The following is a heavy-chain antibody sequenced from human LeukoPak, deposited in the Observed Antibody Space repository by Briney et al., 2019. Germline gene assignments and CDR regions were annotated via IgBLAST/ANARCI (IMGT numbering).Heavy chain of an antibody. CDR3: ARKYSSSPYYFGC. V-gene: IGHV4-38-2*01. CDR1: GYSISNGDY. D-gene: IGHD6-13*01. Sequence: SETLSLTCAVSGYSISNGDYWGWIRQPPGKGLEWIGSIYDSGSTYYNPSLKSRVTVSADTSKNQFSLKLSSVTAADTAFYYRARKYSSSPYYFGCWGQGTLVTVSS. J-gene: IGHJ4*02. CDR2: IYDSGST.